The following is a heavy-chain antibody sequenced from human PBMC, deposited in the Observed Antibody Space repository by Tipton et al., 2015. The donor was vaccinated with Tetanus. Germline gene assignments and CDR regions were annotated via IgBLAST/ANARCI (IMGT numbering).Heavy chain of an antibody. CDR2: ISAHNGKT. J-gene: IGHJ3*02. CDR3: VSLVATTVVRGAFDI. Sequence: QSGPEVKKPGASVKVSCKSSDYTFSSYGFSWVRQAPGQGLEWMGWISAHNGKTNYAQKFQGRVTMTTDTSTSIAYMELRSLRSEDTALYYCVSLVATTVVRGAFDIWGQGTMVNVSS. V-gene: IGHV1-18*01. CDR1: DYTFSSYG. D-gene: IGHD3-10*01.